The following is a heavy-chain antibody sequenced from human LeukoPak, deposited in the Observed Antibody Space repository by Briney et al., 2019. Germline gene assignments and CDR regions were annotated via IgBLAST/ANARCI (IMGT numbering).Heavy chain of an antibody. J-gene: IGHJ3*02. V-gene: IGHV3-64*04. Sequence: GGSLRLSCSASGFTFSRYAMHWVRQAPGKGLEYVSGISSNGGSTYYADSVKGRFTISRDNSKNTLYLQMNSLRAEDTAVYYCAKVWYGGYGFDAFDIWGPGTMVTVSS. D-gene: IGHD5-12*01. CDR1: GFTFSRYA. CDR2: ISSNGGST. CDR3: AKVWYGGYGFDAFDI.